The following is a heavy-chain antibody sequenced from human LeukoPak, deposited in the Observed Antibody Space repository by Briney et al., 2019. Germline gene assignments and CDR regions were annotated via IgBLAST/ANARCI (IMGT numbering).Heavy chain of an antibody. CDR1: GFAFGTYA. D-gene: IGHD3-10*01. V-gene: IGHV3-23*01. CDR2: ISADGQVT. J-gene: IGHJ4*02. CDR3: ARDPYNTILYRLAH. Sequence: GGSPRLSCAGSGFAFGTYAMSWVRQAPGMGLEGVSSISADGQVTYYADSVEGRFTVSRDNSKSTLYLQLNSLRAEDTATYYCARDPYNTILYRLAHWGQGTLVTVTS.